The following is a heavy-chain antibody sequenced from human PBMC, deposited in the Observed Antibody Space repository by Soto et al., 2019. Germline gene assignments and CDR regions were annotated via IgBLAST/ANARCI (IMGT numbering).Heavy chain of an antibody. CDR3: AMVDLYVTPTPQDV. V-gene: IGHV1-18*01. CDR1: SYTSTNYG. Sequence: ASVKVSCKASSYTSTNYGISWVRQAPGQGLEWMGWISAHSDNRNYAQKLQGRLTLTTDTSTSTAFMDLGSLTSADTAVYYCAMVDLYVTPTPQDVWGQGTTVTVSS. J-gene: IGHJ6*02. CDR2: ISAHSDNR. D-gene: IGHD3-16*01.